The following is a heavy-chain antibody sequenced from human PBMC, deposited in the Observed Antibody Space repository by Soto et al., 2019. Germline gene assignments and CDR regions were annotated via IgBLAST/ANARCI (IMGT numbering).Heavy chain of an antibody. Sequence: QVQLQESVPGLVEPSQTLSLTCTVSGGSISGEGYYWSWIRQYSGRGLEWIGYIHYSRSTYSNPSLKSRVTISVYTSKTQCFLKVTSVTAADTAVYYCARAWTATAGWANWFDRWGQGTLVTVSS. CDR2: IHYSRST. CDR1: GGSISGEGYY. D-gene: IGHD6-13*01. CDR3: ARAWTATAGWANWFDR. V-gene: IGHV4-31*03. J-gene: IGHJ5*02.